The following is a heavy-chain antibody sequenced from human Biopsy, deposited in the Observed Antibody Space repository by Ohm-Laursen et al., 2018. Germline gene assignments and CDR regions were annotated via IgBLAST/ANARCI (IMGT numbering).Heavy chain of an antibody. V-gene: IGHV1-24*01. CDR2: FAPENGKT. D-gene: IGHD1-14*01. J-gene: IGHJ6*02. Sequence: SVKVSCKVSGYTLTELSMHWVRQAPGKGLEWMGGFAPENGKTVYTQNFQARVSMTEDTSTDTAYMELSSLRSEDTAVYYCARDTELLSIGLDYNFGMVVWGQGTTVTVSS. CDR3: ARDTELLSIGLDYNFGMVV. CDR1: GYTLTELS.